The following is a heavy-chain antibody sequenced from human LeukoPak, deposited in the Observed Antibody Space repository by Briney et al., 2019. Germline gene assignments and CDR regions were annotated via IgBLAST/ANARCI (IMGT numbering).Heavy chain of an antibody. CDR1: GGSFSGYY. D-gene: IGHD6-19*01. J-gene: IGHJ4*02. CDR2: INHSGST. Sequence: SETLSLTCAVYGGSFSGYYWSWIRQPPGKGLEWIGEINHSGSTNYNPSLKSRVTISVDTSKNQFSLKLSSVTAADTAVYYCARDSSGWYNYWGQGTLVTVSS. V-gene: IGHV4-34*01. CDR3: ARDSSGWYNY.